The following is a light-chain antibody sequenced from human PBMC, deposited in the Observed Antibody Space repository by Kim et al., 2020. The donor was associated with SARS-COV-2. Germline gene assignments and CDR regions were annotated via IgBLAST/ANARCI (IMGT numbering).Light chain of an antibody. J-gene: IGLJ3*02. CDR3: QVWDSDSDHWV. V-gene: IGLV3-21*04. CDR1: NMGSKS. CDR2: SDS. Sequence: AAGKAARITCGGNNMGSKSVHWCQQKPGQTPVLVIYSDSDRPSGIPERFSGSNSANTATLTISRVEAGDEADYYCQVWDSDSDHWVFGGGTQLTVL.